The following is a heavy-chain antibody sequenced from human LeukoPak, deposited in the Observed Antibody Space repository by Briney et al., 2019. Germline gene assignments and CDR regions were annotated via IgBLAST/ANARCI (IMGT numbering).Heavy chain of an antibody. CDR3: ARDSGLRRWELSTIYNYGMDV. V-gene: IGHV4-4*07. D-gene: IGHD1-26*01. CDR1: GGSISDYY. Sequence: SETLSLTCTVSGGSISDYYWSWVRQPAGKGLEWIGRIHISGTTYYNPSLKSRVTISVDTSKDQFSLKLTSVTAADTAVYFCARDSGLRRWELSTIYNYGMDVWGQGTTVTVSS. J-gene: IGHJ6*02. CDR2: IHISGTT.